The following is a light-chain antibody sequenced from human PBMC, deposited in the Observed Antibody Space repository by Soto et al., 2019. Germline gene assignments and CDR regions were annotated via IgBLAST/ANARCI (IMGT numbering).Light chain of an antibody. CDR2: DAS. V-gene: IGKV3-11*01. CDR1: QSIRSY. J-gene: IGKJ2*02. Sequence: EIVLTQSPATLSLSPGERATLSCRASQSIRSYLAWFQHKPGQAPRLLIYDASNRATGIPARFSGSGSGTDFTLTISSLEPEDFAVYYCQQYGSSPPGTFGQGTKLEIK. CDR3: QQYGSSPPGT.